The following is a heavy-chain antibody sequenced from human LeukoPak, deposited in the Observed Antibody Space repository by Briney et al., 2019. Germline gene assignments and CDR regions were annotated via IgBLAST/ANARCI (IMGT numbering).Heavy chain of an antibody. CDR3: TIIPNVILFTHYFEY. D-gene: IGHD2-21*01. CDR1: GDTFSDYT. J-gene: IGHJ4*02. V-gene: IGHV1-69*08. Sequence: SVKVSCKASGDTFSDYTVSWVRQAPGQGLEWMGSIIPFLGTTNYAQKFQGRVTITADEPTRTAYMELTYVRSDDTAVYYCTIIPNVILFTHYFEYWGQGTLVTVSS. CDR2: IIPFLGTT.